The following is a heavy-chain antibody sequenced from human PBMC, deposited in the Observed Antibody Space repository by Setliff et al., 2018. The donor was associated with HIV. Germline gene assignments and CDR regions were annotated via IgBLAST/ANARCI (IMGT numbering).Heavy chain of an antibody. CDR3: AKPLTQWGVSPYHYAFGV. CDR2: LSRGGDNT. Sequence: GGSLRLSCLVSGFTVSTYSLNWARQAPGKRPEYVAALSRGGDNTKYADSVKGRFIISRDTSKNTLYLQMSSLRVEDTAIYYCAKPLTQWGVSPYHYAFGVWGQGTTVTVSS. D-gene: IGHD1-26*01. J-gene: IGHJ6*02. CDR1: GFTVSTYS. V-gene: IGHV3-64D*09.